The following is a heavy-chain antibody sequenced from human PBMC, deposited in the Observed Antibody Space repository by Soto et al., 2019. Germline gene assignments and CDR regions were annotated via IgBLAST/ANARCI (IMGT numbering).Heavy chain of an antibody. Sequence: ASVKVSCKASGYTFTSYYMHWVRQPPWQELECMGIIKHRGGITRYAQRYQGRVNMTRDTSTSTGYLELSSLSSEDTAVYYCERDDLPKYDFWSGYSLRAFDIWGQGTMVTV. J-gene: IGHJ3*02. V-gene: IGHV1-46*01. CDR1: GYTFTSYY. CDR3: ERDDLPKYDFWSGYSLRAFDI. D-gene: IGHD3-3*01. CDR2: IKHRGGIT.